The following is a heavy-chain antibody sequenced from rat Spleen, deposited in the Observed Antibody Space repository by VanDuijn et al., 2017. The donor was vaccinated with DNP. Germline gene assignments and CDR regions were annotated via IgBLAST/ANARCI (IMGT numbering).Heavy chain of an antibody. J-gene: IGHJ2*01. D-gene: IGHD3-8*01. CDR2: IRPGGDDT. Sequence: EVQLVESGGGLVQPGRSLKLSCTASGFTFSYYGMAWVRQTPTKGLEWVASIRPGGDDTYYRGSVKDRFSLSRDNAKSTLYLQVNSLRSEDTATYYCTSNPHIRTAAPFDYWGQGVMVTVSS. V-gene: IGHV5S23*01. CDR1: GFTFSYYG. CDR3: TSNPHIRTAAPFDY.